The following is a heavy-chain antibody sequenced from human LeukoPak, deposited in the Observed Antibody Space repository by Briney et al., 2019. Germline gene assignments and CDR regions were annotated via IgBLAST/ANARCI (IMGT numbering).Heavy chain of an antibody. D-gene: IGHD3-22*01. CDR2: ISSSGSTI. CDR3: ARDRHYYDSSGHYPYFDY. Sequence: GGSLRLSCAASGFTFSSYEMNWVRQAPGKGLEWVSYISSSGSTIYYADSVKGRFTISRDNAKNSLYLQMNSLRAEDTAVYYCARDRHYYDSSGHYPYFDYWGQGTLVTVSS. V-gene: IGHV3-48*03. CDR1: GFTFSSYE. J-gene: IGHJ4*02.